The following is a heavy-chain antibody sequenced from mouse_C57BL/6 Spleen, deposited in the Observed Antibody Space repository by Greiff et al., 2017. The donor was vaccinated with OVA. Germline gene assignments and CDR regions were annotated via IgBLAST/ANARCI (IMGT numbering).Heavy chain of an antibody. V-gene: IGHV5-17*01. J-gene: IGHJ4*01. CDR3: ASDAYDVHMDY. CDR1: GFTFSDYG. CDR2: ISSGSSTI. D-gene: IGHD2-2*01. Sequence: EVMLVESGGGLVKPGGSLKLSCAASGFTFSDYGMHWVRQAPEKGLEWVAYISSGSSTIYYADTVKGRFTISRDNAKNTLFLQMTSLRSEDTAMYYCASDAYDVHMDYWGQGTSVTVSS.